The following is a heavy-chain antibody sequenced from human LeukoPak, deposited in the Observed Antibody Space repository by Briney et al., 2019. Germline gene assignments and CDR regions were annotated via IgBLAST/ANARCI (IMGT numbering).Heavy chain of an antibody. CDR2: ISDTGTNT. Sequence: LXXYAXFWXRQAPGKGLEWAAGISDTGTNTNYADSVKGRFIISRDDSTGALYLQMHGLRSEDTAMYYCARAADSESSYRSSKYWGQGTLVSVSS. D-gene: IGHD3-10*01. CDR1: LXXYA. V-gene: IGHV3-30*04. J-gene: IGHJ4*02. CDR3: ARAADSESSYRSSKY.